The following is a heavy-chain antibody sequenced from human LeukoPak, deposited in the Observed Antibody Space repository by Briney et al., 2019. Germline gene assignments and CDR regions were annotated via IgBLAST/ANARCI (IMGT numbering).Heavy chain of an antibody. CDR2: ISGSGGST. D-gene: IGHD3-9*01. V-gene: IGHV3-23*01. Sequence: PGGSLRLSCAASGFTFSSYAMSWVRQAPGKGLEWVSAISGSGGSTYYADSVNGRFTISRDNSKNTLYLQMNSLRAEDTAVYYCAKDLILTGYYFDYWGQGTLVTVSS. CDR1: GFTFSSYA. J-gene: IGHJ4*02. CDR3: AKDLILTGYYFDY.